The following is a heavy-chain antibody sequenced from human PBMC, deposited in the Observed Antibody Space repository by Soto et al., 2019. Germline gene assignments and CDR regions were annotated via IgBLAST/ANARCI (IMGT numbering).Heavy chain of an antibody. CDR3: ARHPRGGWSGYYRDGGRGGDY. V-gene: IGHV4-39*01. Sequence: QLQLQESGPGLVKPSETLSLTCTVSGGSISSSSYYWGWIRQPPGKGLEWIGSIYYSGSTYYNPSLKSRVTISVDTSKNQFSLKLSSVTAADTAVYYCARHPRGGWSGYYRDGGRGGDYWGQETLVTVSS. J-gene: IGHJ4*02. CDR2: IYYSGST. CDR1: GGSISSSSYY. D-gene: IGHD3-3*01.